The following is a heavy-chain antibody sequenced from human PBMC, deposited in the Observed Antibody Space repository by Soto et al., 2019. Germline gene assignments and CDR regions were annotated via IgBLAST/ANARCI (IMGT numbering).Heavy chain of an antibody. CDR3: ARESRALGYCSGGSCPGGAVDI. CDR2: INRSGGST. V-gene: IGHV1-46*01. D-gene: IGHD2-15*01. Sequence: QVQLVQSGAEVKKPGASVKVSCKASGYTFTSYYMHWVRQAPGQGLEWMGIINRSGGSTSYAQKFPGSVTMTRDTSTSTVYMELSSWRSEDTAVYYCARESRALGYCSGGSCPGGAVDIWGQGTMVTVSS. CDR1: GYTFTSYY. J-gene: IGHJ3*02.